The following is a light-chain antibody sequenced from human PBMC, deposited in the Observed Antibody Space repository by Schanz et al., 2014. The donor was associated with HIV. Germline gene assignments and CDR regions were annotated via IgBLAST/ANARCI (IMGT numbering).Light chain of an antibody. Sequence: QAVVTQEPSFSVSPGGTVTLTCGLSSGSGPTTPSPRRDPPTPGHAPRTLIYTPNSRSSGVPDRFSGSILGNKAVLTITGAQADDESDYYCVLYMGSGDVLFGGGTKLTVL. J-gene: IGLJ2*01. CDR1: SGSGPTTPS. V-gene: IGLV8-61*01. CDR3: VLYMGSGDVL. CDR2: TPN.